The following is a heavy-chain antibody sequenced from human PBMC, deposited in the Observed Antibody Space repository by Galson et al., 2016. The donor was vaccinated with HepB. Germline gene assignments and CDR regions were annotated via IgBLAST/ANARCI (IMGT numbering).Heavy chain of an antibody. CDR1: KFTFSTYT. Sequence: SLRLSCAASKFTFSTYTMNWVRQAPGKGLEWVSYISSDSGTIYYADSVKGRFTISRDNANTSLYLQMNSLRAEDTAVYYCARTAFSYSGSYWWFHPWGQGTLVTVSS. CDR3: ARTAFSYSGSYWWFHP. CDR2: ISSDSGTI. V-gene: IGHV3-48*01. D-gene: IGHD1-26*01. J-gene: IGHJ5*02.